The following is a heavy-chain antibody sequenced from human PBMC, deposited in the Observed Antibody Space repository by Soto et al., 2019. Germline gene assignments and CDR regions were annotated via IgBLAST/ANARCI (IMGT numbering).Heavy chain of an antibody. CDR2: IKQDGSET. V-gene: IGHV3-7*01. CDR1: GFTFSTYW. Sequence: GSLRLSCAASGFTFSTYWMSWVRQAPGKGLEWVANIKQDGSETYYVASVKGRFTISRDNPKNSLYLQMNSLRAEDTAVYYCARDPCSGGTCYLDTGDYWGQGTLVTVSS. D-gene: IGHD2-15*01. CDR3: ARDPCSGGTCYLDTGDY. J-gene: IGHJ4*02.